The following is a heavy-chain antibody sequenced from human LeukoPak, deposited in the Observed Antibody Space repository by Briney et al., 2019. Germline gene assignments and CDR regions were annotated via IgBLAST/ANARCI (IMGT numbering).Heavy chain of an antibody. CDR2: IYPGDSDT. Sequence: GESLKISCKGSGYSFTSYWIGWVRQMPGRGLEWMGIIYPGDSDTRYSPSFQGQVTISADKSISTAYLQWSSLKASDTAMYYCARLLGSSSSSWASFDYWGQGTLVTVSS. J-gene: IGHJ4*02. CDR3: ARLLGSSSSSWASFDY. CDR1: GYSFTSYW. V-gene: IGHV5-51*01. D-gene: IGHD6-13*01.